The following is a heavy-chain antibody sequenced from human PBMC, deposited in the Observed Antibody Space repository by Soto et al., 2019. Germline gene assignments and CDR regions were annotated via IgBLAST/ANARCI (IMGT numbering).Heavy chain of an antibody. CDR2: VSIGGST. CDR1: GFTFSGYA. J-gene: IGHJ4*02. CDR3: AKRRGAGGHFDY. V-gene: IGHV3-23*01. D-gene: IGHD2-15*01. Sequence: PGGSLRLSWAASGFTFSGYAMGWVGQGPGKGLEWVAVVSIGGSTHYADSVRGRFTISRDNSKNTLSLQMNSLTAEDTAVYFCAKRRGAGGHFDYWGQGALVTVSS.